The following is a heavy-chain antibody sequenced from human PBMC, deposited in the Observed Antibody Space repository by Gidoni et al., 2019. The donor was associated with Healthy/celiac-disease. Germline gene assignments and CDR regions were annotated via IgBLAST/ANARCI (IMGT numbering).Heavy chain of an antibody. D-gene: IGHD5-12*01. CDR1: GYSFTSYW. Sequence: DVQLGQSGAEVKKPGEALRISCQGSGYSFTSYWSRWVRQMPGKGLEWMGRIDPSDSYTTYSPSFQGHVTISADKAISTAYLQWSSLKASDPAMYYCARVPDSVATISVGFDPWGQGTLVTVSS. V-gene: IGHV5-10-1*03. CDR3: ARVPDSVATISVGFDP. J-gene: IGHJ5*02. CDR2: IDPSDSYT.